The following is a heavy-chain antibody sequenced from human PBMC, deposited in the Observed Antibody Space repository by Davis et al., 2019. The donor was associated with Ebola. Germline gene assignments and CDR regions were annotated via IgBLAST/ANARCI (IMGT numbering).Heavy chain of an antibody. CDR1: GGSISSYY. V-gene: IGHV4-59*08. CDR3: ARPRYDSSGYYWFDP. J-gene: IGHJ5*02. D-gene: IGHD3-22*01. Sequence: SETLSLTCTASGGSISSYYWSWIRQPPGKGLEWIGYIYYSGSTNYNPSLKSRVTISVDTSKNQFSLKLSSVTAADTAVYYCARPRYDSSGYYWFDPWGQGTLVTVSS. CDR2: IYYSGST.